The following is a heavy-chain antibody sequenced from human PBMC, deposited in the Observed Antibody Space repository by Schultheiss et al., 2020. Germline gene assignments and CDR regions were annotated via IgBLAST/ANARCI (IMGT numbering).Heavy chain of an antibody. CDR1: GFTFSSYA. J-gene: IGHJ6*02. Sequence: GGSLRLSCAASGFTFSSYAMHWVRQAPGKGLEWVAVISYDGSNKYYADSVKGRFTISRDNSKNTLYLQMNSLRAEDTAVYYCARDPGSSSWPYYYYYYGMDVWGRGSTVTVAS. CDR2: ISYDGSNK. CDR3: ARDPGSSSWPYYYYYYGMDV. D-gene: IGHD6-13*01. V-gene: IGHV3-30-3*01.